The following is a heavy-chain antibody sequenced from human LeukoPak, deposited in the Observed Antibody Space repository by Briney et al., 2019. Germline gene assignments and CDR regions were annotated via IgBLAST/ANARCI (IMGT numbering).Heavy chain of an antibody. CDR3: ARGQKLRGYSYGYSPYYYGMDV. V-gene: IGHV4-34*01. CDR1: GGSFSGYY. Sequence: PETLSLTCAVYGGSFSGYYWRWIRQPPGKGLEWIGEINHSGSTNYHPSLKSRVTISVDTSKNQFSLKLSSVTAADTAVYYCARGQKLRGYSYGYSPYYYGMDVWGQGTTVTVSS. D-gene: IGHD5-18*01. CDR2: INHSGST. J-gene: IGHJ6*02.